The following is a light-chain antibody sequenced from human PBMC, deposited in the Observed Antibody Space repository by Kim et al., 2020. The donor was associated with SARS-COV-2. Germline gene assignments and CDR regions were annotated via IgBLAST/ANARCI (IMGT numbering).Light chain of an antibody. V-gene: IGLV3-19*01. Sequence: SSELTQDPAVSVALGQTVRITCQGDRLRSYYATWYQQKPGHAPIVVIYGKNNRPSGIPDRFSGSSSGNTASFTITGTQAGDEADYYCNSRDSNDNDVFGG. CDR1: RLRSYY. J-gene: IGLJ2*01. CDR2: GKN. CDR3: NSRDSNDNDV.